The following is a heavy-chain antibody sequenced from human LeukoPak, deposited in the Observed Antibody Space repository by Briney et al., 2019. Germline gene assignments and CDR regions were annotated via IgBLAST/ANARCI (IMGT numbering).Heavy chain of an antibody. Sequence: SETLSLTCSVSGDSISIYYWSWIRQPPGKGLEWIGSIYHSGSTYYNPSLKSRVTISVDTSKNQFSLKLSSVTAADTAVYYCASVAYGDYVWGSWFDPWGQGTLVTVSS. V-gene: IGHV4-59*08. D-gene: IGHD4-17*01. CDR3: ASVAYGDYVWGSWFDP. CDR1: GDSISIYY. J-gene: IGHJ5*02. CDR2: IYHSGST.